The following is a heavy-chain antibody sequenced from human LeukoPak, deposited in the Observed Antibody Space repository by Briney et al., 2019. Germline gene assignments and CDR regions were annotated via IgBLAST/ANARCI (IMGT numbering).Heavy chain of an antibody. CDR1: GFTFSSFA. Sequence: GGSLRLSCAASGFTFSSFALSWVRQAPGKGLEWVSSISGSGDSTYYMESVKGRFTISRDNSKNTLYLQMNSLRAEDTAVYYCAREPVLISSPFYYGMDVWGQGTTVTVSS. V-gene: IGHV3-23*01. CDR2: ISGSGDST. D-gene: IGHD1-14*01. J-gene: IGHJ6*02. CDR3: AREPVLISSPFYYGMDV.